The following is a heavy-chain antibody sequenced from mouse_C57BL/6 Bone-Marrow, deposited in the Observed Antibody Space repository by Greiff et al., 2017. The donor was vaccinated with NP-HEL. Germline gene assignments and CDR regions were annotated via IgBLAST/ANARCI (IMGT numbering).Heavy chain of an antibody. CDR1: GYSFTDYN. J-gene: IGHJ3*01. V-gene: IGHV1-39*01. CDR3: ASVLLFAY. CDR2: INPNYGTT. Sequence: VHVKQSGPELVKPGASVKISCKASGYSFTDYNMNWVKQSNGKSLEWIGVINPNYGTTSYNQKFKGKATLTVDQSSRTAYMQLNSLASEDSAVYYCASVLLFAYWGQGTLVTVSA.